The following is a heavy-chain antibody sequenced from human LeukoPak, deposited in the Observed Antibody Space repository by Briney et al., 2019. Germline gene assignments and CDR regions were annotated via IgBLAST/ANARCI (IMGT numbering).Heavy chain of an antibody. D-gene: IGHD2/OR15-2a*01. CDR1: GYKFTNYG. CDR3: ARDYLLDF. Sequence: GASVKVSCKASGYKFTNYGITWVRQAPGQGLEWMGWINAYSGHTTYAQKFQARVNMTSDTSTNTVYMDLRSLTSDDTAVYYCARDYLLDFWGQGTLVTVSS. CDR2: INAYSGHT. J-gene: IGHJ4*02. V-gene: IGHV1-18*01.